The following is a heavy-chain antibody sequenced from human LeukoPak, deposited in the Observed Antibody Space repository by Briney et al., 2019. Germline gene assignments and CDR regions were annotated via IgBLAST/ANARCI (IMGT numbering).Heavy chain of an antibody. Sequence: PGGSLRLSCAASGFTFSDYYMSWIRQAPGKGLEWVCFIRPNVNSATTEYAASVKGRFTISRDDSKTIAYLQMNSLKSEDTAVYYCIRDLLYPLTTVDYYMDVWGKGTTVT. CDR1: GFTFSDYY. D-gene: IGHD2-8*01. CDR3: IRDLLYPLTTVDYYMDV. J-gene: IGHJ6*03. V-gene: IGHV3-71*01. CDR2: IRPNVNSATT.